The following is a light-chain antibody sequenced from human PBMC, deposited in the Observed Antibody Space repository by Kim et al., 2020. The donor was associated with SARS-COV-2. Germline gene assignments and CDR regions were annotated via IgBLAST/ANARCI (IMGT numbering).Light chain of an antibody. Sequence: QRVTISCTGNSSNIGAGYDVHWYQHLPGTAPKLLIYGNNNRPSGVPDRFSGSNSGTSASLAITGLQAEDEADYYCQSYDNSLSGWVFGGGTQLTVL. CDR3: QSYDNSLSGWV. J-gene: IGLJ3*02. V-gene: IGLV1-40*01. CDR2: GNN. CDR1: SSNIGAGYD.